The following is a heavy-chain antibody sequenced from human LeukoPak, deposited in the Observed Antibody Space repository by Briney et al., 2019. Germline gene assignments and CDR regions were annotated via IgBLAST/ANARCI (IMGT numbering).Heavy chain of an antibody. CDR3: ARVGVYSSSHFDY. D-gene: IGHD6-6*01. CDR2: IYSGGST. CDR1: GFTVGSKY. Sequence: GRSLRFSCAASGFTVGSKYMSWVSQAPGKGLEWVSVIYSGGSTYYADSVKGRFNISRDNSKNTLYLQMNSLRAEDTVVYYCARVGVYSSSHFDYWGQGTLVTVSS. J-gene: IGHJ4*02. V-gene: IGHV3-66*01.